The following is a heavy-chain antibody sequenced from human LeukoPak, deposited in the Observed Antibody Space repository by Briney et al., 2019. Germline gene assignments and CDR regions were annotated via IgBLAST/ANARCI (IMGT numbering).Heavy chain of an antibody. CDR3: ARVAVLVDAFDI. CDR1: GYTYTDYY. CDR2: INPNSGGT. D-gene: IGHD3-3*01. V-gene: IGHV1-2*02. Sequence: GASGKVSCKAAGYTYTDYYINWVRQAPGQGGEGRGGINPNSGGTNYAQKVQGRVTMTTDTSTSTAYMDLRSLRSDDTAVFYCARVAVLVDAFDIWGQGTMVTVSS. J-gene: IGHJ3*02.